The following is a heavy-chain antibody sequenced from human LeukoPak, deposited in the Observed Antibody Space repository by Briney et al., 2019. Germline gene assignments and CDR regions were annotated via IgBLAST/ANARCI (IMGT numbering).Heavy chain of an antibody. CDR3: ARRTVGATVFDY. V-gene: IGHV4-59*08. Sequence: PSETLSLTCAVSGGSISSYYWSWIRQPPGKGLEWIGYIYHSGSTDYNPSLKSRVTISVDTSKNQFSLKLSSVTAADTAVYYCARRTVGATVFDYWGQGALATVSS. J-gene: IGHJ4*02. CDR2: IYHSGST. D-gene: IGHD1-26*01. CDR1: GGSISSYY.